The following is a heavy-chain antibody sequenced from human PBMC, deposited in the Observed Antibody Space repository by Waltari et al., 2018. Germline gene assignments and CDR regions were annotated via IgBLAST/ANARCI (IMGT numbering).Heavy chain of an antibody. CDR1: GGNFSSYA. CDR2: IIPIFGTA. J-gene: IGHJ4*02. CDR3: ARNEPTGALDY. V-gene: IGHV1-69*05. D-gene: IGHD7-27*01. Sequence: QVQLVQSGAEVKKPGSSVKVSCKASGGNFSSYASSWVRQAPGQGLEGMGGIIPIFGTANYAQKFQGIVTLTTDESTSTAYMELSSLRSEDTAVYYCARNEPTGALDYWGQGTLVTVSS.